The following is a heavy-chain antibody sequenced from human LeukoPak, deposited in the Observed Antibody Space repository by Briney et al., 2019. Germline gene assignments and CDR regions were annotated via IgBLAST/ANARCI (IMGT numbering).Heavy chain of an antibody. CDR2: ISGSGSIT. V-gene: IGHV3-23*01. J-gene: IGHJ4*02. Sequence: GGSLRLSCAASGFTFSSYAMSWVRQAPGKGLEWVSTISGSGSITYYADSVKGRFTISRDNSRNTLYLQMNSLRADDTAVYYCARAGNYYGDYDYWGQGTLVSVSS. CDR1: GFTFSSYA. D-gene: IGHD4-17*01. CDR3: ARAGNYYGDYDY.